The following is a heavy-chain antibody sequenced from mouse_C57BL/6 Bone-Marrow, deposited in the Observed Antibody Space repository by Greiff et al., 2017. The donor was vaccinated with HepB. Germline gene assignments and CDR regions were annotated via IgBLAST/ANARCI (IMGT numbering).Heavy chain of an antibody. CDR3: ATTVVDIWAMDY. CDR2: ISNLAYSI. V-gene: IGHV5-15*01. J-gene: IGHJ4*01. Sequence: DVHLVESGGGLVQPGGSLKLSCAASGFTFSDYGMAWVRQAPRKGPEWVAFISNLAYSIYYADTVTGRFTISRENAKHTLYLELSSLSSEDTAMYYCATTVVDIWAMDYWGQGTSVTVSS. CDR1: GFTFSDYG. D-gene: IGHD1-1*01.